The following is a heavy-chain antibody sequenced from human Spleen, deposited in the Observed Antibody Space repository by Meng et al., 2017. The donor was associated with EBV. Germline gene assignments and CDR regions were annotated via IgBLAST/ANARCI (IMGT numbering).Heavy chain of an antibody. CDR1: GGYVSMPSW. V-gene: IGHV4-4*02. Sequence: HVQLQASGTGLRKPSRPLSLTCADSGGYVSMPSWWSWVLQPTGKRLEWIGEVDPSGNTNYNPSLKSRVTISVDKSKNQCSMNLSSATAADTAIYYCARVGSEYANFQVWGPGTLVTVSS. CDR3: ARVGSEYANFQV. CDR2: VDPSGNT. J-gene: IGHJ1*01. D-gene: IGHD2-8*01.